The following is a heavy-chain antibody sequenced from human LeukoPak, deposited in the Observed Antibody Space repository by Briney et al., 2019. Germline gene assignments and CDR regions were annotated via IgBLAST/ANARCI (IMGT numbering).Heavy chain of an antibody. J-gene: IGHJ4*02. Sequence: ASVKVSCKVSGYTLTELSTHWVRQAPGKGLEWMGGFDPEDGETIYAQKFQGRVTMTEDTSTDTAYMELSSLRSEDTAVYYCATASLYCGGDCYSNYWGQGTLVTVSS. V-gene: IGHV1-24*01. CDR2: FDPEDGET. CDR1: GYTLTELS. CDR3: ATASLYCGGDCYSNY. D-gene: IGHD2-21*02.